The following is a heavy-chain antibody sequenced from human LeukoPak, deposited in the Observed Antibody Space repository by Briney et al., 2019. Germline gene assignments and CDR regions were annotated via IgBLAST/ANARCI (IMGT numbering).Heavy chain of an antibody. Sequence: SETLSLTCAVYGGSFSGYYWSWIRQPAGKRLEWIGHIYRSGSTNYNPSLKSRVTISVDTSKNQFSLKLSSVTAADTAVYYCARDLMGIAYRGAFYYWGQGTLVTVSS. CDR2: IYRSGST. J-gene: IGHJ4*02. CDR1: GGSFSGYY. V-gene: IGHV4-4*07. D-gene: IGHD6-13*01. CDR3: ARDLMGIAYRGAFYY.